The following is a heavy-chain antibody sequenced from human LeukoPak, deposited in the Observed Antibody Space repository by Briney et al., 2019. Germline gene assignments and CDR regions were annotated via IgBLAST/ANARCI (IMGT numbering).Heavy chain of an antibody. D-gene: IGHD1-26*01. J-gene: IGHJ5*02. CDR1: GYTFGTHW. CDR2: INPSGDVR. V-gene: IGHV1-46*01. CDR3: ARDYSGEWEQLTGWWFDP. Sequence: GASVKVSCKASGYTFGTHWMHWVRQAPGQGLEWMAIINPSGDVRSYAQKFQGRVTVTRDISTRTVYMELSDLRPEDTAVYYCARDYSGEWEQLTGWWFDPWGQGTLVTVSS.